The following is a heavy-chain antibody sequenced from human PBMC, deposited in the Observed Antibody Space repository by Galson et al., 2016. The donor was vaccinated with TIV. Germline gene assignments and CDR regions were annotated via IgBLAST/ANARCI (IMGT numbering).Heavy chain of an antibody. Sequence: SLRLSCAASEFTFNFFSMTWVRQAPGKGLEWVSYIAGGGSVVDYADSVKGRFTISRDNTKNSVFLQMNSLRVDDTAVYYCARVGNYKNYALDVWGQGTMVTVSS. CDR2: IAGGGSVV. J-gene: IGHJ6*02. D-gene: IGHD1-7*01. V-gene: IGHV3-48*04. CDR3: ARVGNYKNYALDV. CDR1: EFTFNFFS.